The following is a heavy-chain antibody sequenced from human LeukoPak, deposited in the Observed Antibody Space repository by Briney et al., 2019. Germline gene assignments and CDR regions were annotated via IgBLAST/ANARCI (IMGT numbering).Heavy chain of an antibody. D-gene: IGHD5-12*01. J-gene: IGHJ4*02. Sequence: GASVKVSCKASGYTFTGYYMHWVRQAPGQGLEWMGWINPNSGGTNYEQKFQGRVTMTRDTSISTAYMELSSLRSVDTAVYYCARFNSGYEGLELDYWGQGTLVTVSS. V-gene: IGHV1-2*02. CDR2: INPNSGGT. CDR1: GYTFTGYY. CDR3: ARFNSGYEGLELDY.